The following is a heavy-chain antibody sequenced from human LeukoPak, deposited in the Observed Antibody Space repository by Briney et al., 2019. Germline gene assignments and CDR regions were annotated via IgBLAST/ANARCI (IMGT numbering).Heavy chain of an antibody. CDR3: ATTYCGGDCYSKGYSYYFDY. CDR2: ISSSSSYI. V-gene: IGHV3-21*01. J-gene: IGHJ4*02. CDR1: GFTFSSYS. Sequence: GGSLRLSCAASGFTFSSYSMNWVRQAPGKGLEWVSSISSSSSYIYYADSVKGRFTISRDNAKNSLYLQMNSLRAEDTAVYYCATTYCGGDCYSKGYSYYFDYWGQGTLVTVSS. D-gene: IGHD2-21*02.